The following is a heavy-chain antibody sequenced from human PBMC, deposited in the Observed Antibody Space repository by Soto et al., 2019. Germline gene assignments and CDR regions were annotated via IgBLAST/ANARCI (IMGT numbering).Heavy chain of an antibody. CDR1: GGSISSYY. J-gene: IGHJ5*02. CDR2: IYYSGST. CDR3: ARDSTGTRVNWFDP. D-gene: IGHD1-1*01. V-gene: IGHV4-59*01. Sequence: PSETLSLTCTVSGGSISSYYWSWIRQPPGKGLEWIGYIYYSGSTNYNPSPKSRVTISVDTSKNQFSLKLSSVTAADTAVYYCARDSTGTRVNWFDPWGQGTLVTVSS.